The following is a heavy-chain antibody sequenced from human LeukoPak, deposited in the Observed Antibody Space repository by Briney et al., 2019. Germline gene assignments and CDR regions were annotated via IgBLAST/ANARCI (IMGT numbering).Heavy chain of an antibody. CDR2: ISSSSSTI. V-gene: IGHV3-48*02. J-gene: IGHJ4*02. CDR1: GFTFSSYS. Sequence: PGGSLRLSCAASGFTFSSYSMNWVRQAPGKGLEWVSYISSSSSTIYYADSVQGRFTISRDNSKNTLYLQMNSLRDEDTAVYYCAQDFWSFRDYWGQGTLVIVSS. CDR3: AQDFWSFRDY. D-gene: IGHD3-3*01.